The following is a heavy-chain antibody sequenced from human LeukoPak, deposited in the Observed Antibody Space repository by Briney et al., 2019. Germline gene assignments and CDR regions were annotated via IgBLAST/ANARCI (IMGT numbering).Heavy chain of an antibody. V-gene: IGHV1-18*01. CDR3: ARDYGDDWFDP. D-gene: IGHD4-17*01. Sequence: GASVKVSCKASGYTFKTYGISWVRQAPGQGLEWMGWISNYNGSTNYAQNSQGRVTMTTDTSTNTAFMELRSLRFADTAVYYCARDYGDDWFDPWGQGTLVTVSS. CDR1: GYTFKTYG. CDR2: ISNYNGST. J-gene: IGHJ5*02.